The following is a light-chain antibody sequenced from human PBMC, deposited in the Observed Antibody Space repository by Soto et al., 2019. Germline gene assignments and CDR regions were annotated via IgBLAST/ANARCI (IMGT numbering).Light chain of an antibody. V-gene: IGKV3-20*01. CDR3: QQSHNSFT. CDR1: QSVSSNY. J-gene: IGKJ5*01. Sequence: FGWTQSPYTLTLSPGARATLSCRASQSVSSNYLAWYQHKPGQAPRLLIYAASIRATGIPDRFSGSGSGTDFALTISRLEPEDFAIYYCQQSHNSFTFGQGTRLEIK. CDR2: AAS.